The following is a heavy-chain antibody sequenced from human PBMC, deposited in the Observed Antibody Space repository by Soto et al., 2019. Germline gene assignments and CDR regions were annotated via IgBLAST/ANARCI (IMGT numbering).Heavy chain of an antibody. D-gene: IGHD6-19*01. CDR1: GFTFDDYA. CDR2: ISWNSGSI. J-gene: IGHJ3*02. CDR3: AKDIARYIAVAGTGAFDI. Sequence: EVQLVESGGGLVQPGRSLRLSCAASGFTFDDYAMHWVRQAPGKGLEWVSGISWNSGSIGYADSVKGRFTISRDNAKNSLYLQMNSLRAEDTALYYCAKDIARYIAVAGTGAFDIWGQGTMVTVSS. V-gene: IGHV3-9*01.